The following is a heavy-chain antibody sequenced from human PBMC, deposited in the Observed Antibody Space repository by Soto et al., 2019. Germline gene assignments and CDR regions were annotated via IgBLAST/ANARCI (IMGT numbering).Heavy chain of an antibody. V-gene: IGHV1-69*01. CDR3: ASNKYQGAAFDI. J-gene: IGHJ3*02. D-gene: IGHD2-2*01. CDR1: VYTVTRYG. Sequence: CKPSVYTVTRYGISWVRQAPGQVLELMGGIIPIFGTANYAQKFQGRVTITADESTSTAYMELSSLRSEDTAVYYCASNKYQGAAFDIWGQGTMVTVSS. CDR2: IIPIFGTA.